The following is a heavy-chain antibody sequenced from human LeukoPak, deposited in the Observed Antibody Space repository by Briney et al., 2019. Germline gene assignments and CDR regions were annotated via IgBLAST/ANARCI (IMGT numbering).Heavy chain of an antibody. D-gene: IGHD6-19*01. CDR3: ARIGSRYSSGWYVGY. CDR1: GGSISSGDYY. V-gene: IGHV4-30-4*08. Sequence: SETLSLTCTVSGGSISSGDYYWSWIRQPPGKGLEWIGYIYYSGSTYYNPSLKSRVTISVDTSKNQCSLKLSSVTAADTAVYYCARIGSRYSSGWYVGYWGQGTLVTVSS. CDR2: IYYSGST. J-gene: IGHJ4*02.